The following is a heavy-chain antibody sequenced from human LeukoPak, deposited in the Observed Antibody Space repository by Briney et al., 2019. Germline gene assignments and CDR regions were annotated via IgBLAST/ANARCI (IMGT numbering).Heavy chain of an antibody. Sequence: SQTLSLTCTVSGGSISSGSYYWGWIRQPAGKGLEWIGRIYTSGSTNYNPSLKSRVTISVDTSKNQFSLKLSSVTAADTAVYYCARDLRIVGANYGHYYYGMDVWGQGTTVTVSS. D-gene: IGHD1-26*01. CDR3: ARDLRIVGANYGHYYYGMDV. CDR2: IYTSGST. J-gene: IGHJ6*02. CDR1: GGSISSGSYY. V-gene: IGHV4-61*02.